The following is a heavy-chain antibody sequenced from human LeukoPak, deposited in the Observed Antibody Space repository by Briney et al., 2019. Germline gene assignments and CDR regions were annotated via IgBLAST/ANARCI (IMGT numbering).Heavy chain of an antibody. CDR2: IYTSGST. Sequence: SQTLSLTCTVSGGSISSGSYYWSWIRQPAGKGLEWIGRIYTSGSTNYNPSLKSRVTISVDTSKNQFSLKLSSVTAADTAVYYCAREHCSGGSCYSIYYYYYMDVWGKGTTVTVSS. J-gene: IGHJ6*03. CDR1: GGSISSGSYY. D-gene: IGHD2-15*01. V-gene: IGHV4-61*02. CDR3: AREHCSGGSCYSIYYYYYMDV.